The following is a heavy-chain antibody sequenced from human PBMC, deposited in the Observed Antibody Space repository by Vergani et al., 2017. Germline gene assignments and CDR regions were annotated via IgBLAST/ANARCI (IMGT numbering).Heavy chain of an antibody. J-gene: IGHJ4*02. Sequence: QVTLRESGPALVKPTQTLTLTCTFSGFSLSTSGMCVSWIRQPPGKALEWLARIDWDDDKYYSTSLKTRLTISKDTSKNQVVLTMTNMDPVDTATYYCARTXLDSSGHIPGVFDYWGQGTLVTVSS. CDR1: GFSLSTSGMC. CDR3: ARTXLDSSGHIPGVFDY. V-gene: IGHV2-70*15. CDR2: IDWDDDK. D-gene: IGHD3-22*01.